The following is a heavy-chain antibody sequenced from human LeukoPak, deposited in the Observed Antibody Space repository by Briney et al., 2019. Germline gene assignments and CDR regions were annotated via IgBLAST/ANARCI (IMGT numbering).Heavy chain of an antibody. J-gene: IGHJ6*03. CDR2: INPNSGGT. CDR3: ARDAPFGGGNSLYYYYYMDV. V-gene: IGHV1-2*02. CDR1: GYTFTGYY. D-gene: IGHD4-23*01. Sequence: ASVKVSCKASGYTFTGYYMHWVRQAPGQGLEWLGWINPNSGGTNYAQKFQGRVTMTRDTSISTAYMELSRLRSDDTAVYYCARDAPFGGGNSLYYYYYMDVWGKGTTVTVSS.